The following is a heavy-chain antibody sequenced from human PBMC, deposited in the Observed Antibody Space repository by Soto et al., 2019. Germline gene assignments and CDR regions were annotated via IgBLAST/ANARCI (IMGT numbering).Heavy chain of an antibody. J-gene: IGHJ4*02. CDR1: GFTFGDYA. CDR2: IRSKAYGGTT. V-gene: IGHV3-49*04. CDR3: VRATYFSDSSGYTRCFDY. Sequence: GGSLRLSCTASGFTFGDYAMSWVRQAPGKGLEWVGFIRSKAYGGTTEYAASVKGRFTISRDDSKSIAYLQMNSLKTEDTAVYYCVRATYFSDSSGYTRCFDYWGQGTLVTV. D-gene: IGHD3-22*01.